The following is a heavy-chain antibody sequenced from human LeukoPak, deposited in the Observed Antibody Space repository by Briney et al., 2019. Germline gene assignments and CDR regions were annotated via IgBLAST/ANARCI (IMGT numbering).Heavy chain of an antibody. V-gene: IGHV3-23*01. CDR3: AKNQDSTDWAVDY. J-gene: IGHJ4*02. CDR1: GFTFSSFG. D-gene: IGHD2/OR15-2a*01. Sequence: GGSLRLSCAASGFTFSSFGMSWVRQAPGKGLEWVSSVDGRGSNTYYGDSVKGRFIISRDNSKNKLYLQMSSLRAEDTAVYYCAKNQDSTDWAVDYWGQGTLVTVSS. CDR2: VDGRGSNT.